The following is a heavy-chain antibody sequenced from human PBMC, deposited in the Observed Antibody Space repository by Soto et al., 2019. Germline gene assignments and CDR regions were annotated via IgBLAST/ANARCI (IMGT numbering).Heavy chain of an antibody. CDR2: FIPIFGTA. V-gene: IGHV1-69*12. Sequence: QVQLVQSGTEVRKPGSSVKVSCKASGGTFSKYAISWVRQAPGQGLEWMGGFIPIFGTANYAQNFQGRVTIAADEYTSTVYMELSSLRSEDTAMYYCARDLRIGTSLDHWGQGTLVTVSS. CDR3: ARDLRIGTSLDH. D-gene: IGHD1-26*01. CDR1: GGTFSKYA. J-gene: IGHJ4*02.